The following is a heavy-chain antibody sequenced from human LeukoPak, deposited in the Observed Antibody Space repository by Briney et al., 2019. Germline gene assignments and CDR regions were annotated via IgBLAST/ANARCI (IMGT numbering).Heavy chain of an antibody. Sequence: GASVKVSCKASGGTFSSYAISWVRQAPGQGLEWMGGIIPIFGTANYAQKFQGRVTITADESTSTAYMELSSLRSEGTAVYYCARDPLGDYYDSSGYVDYWGQGTLVTVSS. CDR1: GGTFSSYA. CDR2: IIPIFGTA. V-gene: IGHV1-69*13. D-gene: IGHD3-22*01. J-gene: IGHJ4*02. CDR3: ARDPLGDYYDSSGYVDY.